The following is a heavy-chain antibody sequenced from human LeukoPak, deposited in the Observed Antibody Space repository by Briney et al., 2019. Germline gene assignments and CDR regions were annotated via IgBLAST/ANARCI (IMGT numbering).Heavy chain of an antibody. CDR2: INGFNGDT. CDR1: GYTFSSYV. D-gene: IGHD5-24*01. J-gene: IGHJ4*02. V-gene: IGHV1-18*01. Sequence: ASVKVSCKASGYTFSSYVISWVRQAPGQGLKWVGWINGFNGDTKYAQQLQGRVSMTTDTSTSTTDMELTSLRSDDTAVYCCARDYNYLIDYWGQGTLVTVSS. CDR3: ARDYNYLIDY.